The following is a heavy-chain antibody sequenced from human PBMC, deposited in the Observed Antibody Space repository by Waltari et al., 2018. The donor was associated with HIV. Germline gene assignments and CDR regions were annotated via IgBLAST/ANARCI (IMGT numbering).Heavy chain of an antibody. D-gene: IGHD3-16*02. CDR2: IGDAYDT. J-gene: IGHJ4*02. CDR3: TRVASLSYFDS. V-gene: IGHV3-13*01. CDR1: GFTFSSYV. Sequence: IESGGGLAQPGGSLRLSCAASGFTFSSYVIPRVRQFRGGRLEWVSAIGDAYDTYYLGSVKGRFTISRDNAKSSLFLQMNNLRVDDTAVYYCTRVASLSYFDSWGQGTPVTVSS.